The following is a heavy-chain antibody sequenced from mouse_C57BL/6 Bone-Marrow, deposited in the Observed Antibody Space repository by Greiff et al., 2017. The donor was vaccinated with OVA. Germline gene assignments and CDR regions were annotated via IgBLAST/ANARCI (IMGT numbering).Heavy chain of an antibody. J-gene: IGHJ2*01. CDR1: GYTFTSYW. D-gene: IGHD1-1*01. CDR2: IDPSDSYT. CDR3: ARRGGITTDFDY. Sequence: QVQLKQPGAELVRPGTSVKLSCKASGYTFTSYWMHWVKQRPGQGLEWIGVIDPSDSYTTYNQKFKGKATLTVDTSSSPAYMQLSSLTSEDSAVYYCARRGGITTDFDYWGQGTTLTVSS. V-gene: IGHV1-59*01.